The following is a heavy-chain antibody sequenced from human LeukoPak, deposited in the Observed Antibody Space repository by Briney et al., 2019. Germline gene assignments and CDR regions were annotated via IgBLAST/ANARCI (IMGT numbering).Heavy chain of an antibody. J-gene: IGHJ4*02. D-gene: IGHD3-22*01. CDR1: GFTFSSYA. Sequence: PGGSLRLSCAASGFTFSSYAMTRVRQAPGKGLEWVSGISGSGGSTYYTDSVKGRFTLSRDNSKNTVYLQMNSLRAEDTAVYYCAKGQNPYYYDSSGYLAFDYWGQGTLVTASS. CDR3: AKGQNPYYYDSSGYLAFDY. CDR2: ISGSGGST. V-gene: IGHV3-23*01.